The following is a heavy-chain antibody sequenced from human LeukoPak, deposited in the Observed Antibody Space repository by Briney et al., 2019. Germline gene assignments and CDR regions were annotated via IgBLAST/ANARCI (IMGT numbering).Heavy chain of an antibody. V-gene: IGHV1-2*02. CDR2: INPNSGGT. CDR1: GYTFTGYY. CDR3: AREWGGAFWFDP. J-gene: IGHJ5*02. Sequence: GASVKVPCKASGYTFTGYYMHWVRQAPGQGLEWMGWINPNSGGTNYAQKFQGRVTMTRDTSISTAYMELSRLRSDDTAVYYCAREWGGAFWFDPWGQGTLVTVSS. D-gene: IGHD3-16*01.